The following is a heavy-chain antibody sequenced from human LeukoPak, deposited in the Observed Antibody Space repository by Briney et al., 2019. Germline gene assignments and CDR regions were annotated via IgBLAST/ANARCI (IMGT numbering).Heavy chain of an antibody. CDR2: IRYDGSNK. CDR1: GFTFSSYG. Sequence: GGSLRLSCAASGFTFSSYGMHWVRQAPGKGLEWVAFIRYDGSNKYYADSVKGRFTISRDNSKNTLYLQMNSLRAEDTAVYYCAKDRFSSVHDWNYAFDYWGQGTLVTVSS. V-gene: IGHV3-30*02. CDR3: AKDRFSSVHDWNYAFDY. J-gene: IGHJ4*02. D-gene: IGHD1-7*01.